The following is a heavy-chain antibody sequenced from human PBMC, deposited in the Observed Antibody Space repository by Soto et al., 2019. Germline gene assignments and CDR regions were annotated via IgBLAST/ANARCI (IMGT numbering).Heavy chain of an antibody. CDR1: GYTFTSYY. Sequence: QVQLVQSGAEVKKPGASVKVSCKASGYTFTSYYIHWVRQAPGQGLEWVGIFNPSGDYTSYPQKFQGRLTLTRDTSTSTVYMELSSLRYEDAAMYYCALAQFDYLVQGTLVTVSS. CDR2: FNPSGDYT. J-gene: IGHJ4*02. CDR3: ALAQFDY. V-gene: IGHV1-46*01. D-gene: IGHD5-12*01.